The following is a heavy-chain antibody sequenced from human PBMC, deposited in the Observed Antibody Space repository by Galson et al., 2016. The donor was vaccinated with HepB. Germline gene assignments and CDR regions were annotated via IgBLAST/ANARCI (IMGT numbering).Heavy chain of an antibody. CDR3: VRDFWSGAYSDRGY. J-gene: IGHJ4*02. CDR1: GFTFSNYW. Sequence: SLRLSCAASGFTFSNYWIYWVRQVPGKGLIWISRINTDGTASDYADSVRGRFTISRDNAKNTVYLQMNSLRAEDTAVYYWVRDFWSGAYSDRGYWGQGTLVTASS. D-gene: IGHD3-3*01. V-gene: IGHV3-74*01. CDR2: INTDGTAS.